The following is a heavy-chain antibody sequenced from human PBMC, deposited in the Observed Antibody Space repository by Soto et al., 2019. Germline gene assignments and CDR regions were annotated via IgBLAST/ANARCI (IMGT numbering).Heavy chain of an antibody. CDR2: IIPIFGTA. J-gene: IGHJ4*02. CDR3: TRGSHSPGIAVAGYYY. V-gene: IGHV1-69*01. Sequence: QVQLVQSGAEVKKPGSSVKVSCKASGVPFRSYAISWVRQAPGQWLEWLGGIIPIFGTANYAQKFQGRGTITADESTRTGYMELSSLTSEDTAMYYCTRGSHSPGIAVAGYYYWGQGTLVTVSS. CDR1: GVPFRSYA. D-gene: IGHD6-19*01.